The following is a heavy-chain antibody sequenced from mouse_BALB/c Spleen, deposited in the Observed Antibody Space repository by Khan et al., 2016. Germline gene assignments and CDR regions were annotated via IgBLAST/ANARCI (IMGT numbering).Heavy chain of an antibody. CDR2: ISYSGST. Sequence: EVQLQESGPGLVKPSQSLSLTCTVTGYSITSDYAWNWIRQFPGNKLEWMGYISYSGSTSYNPSLKSRISITLDTSKNQFFLQLTFVTTEDTATYYWARWRGYASFAYWGQGTTLTVSS. J-gene: IGHJ2*01. CDR3: ARWRGYASFAY. V-gene: IGHV3-2*02. D-gene: IGHD2-14*01. CDR1: GYSITSDYA.